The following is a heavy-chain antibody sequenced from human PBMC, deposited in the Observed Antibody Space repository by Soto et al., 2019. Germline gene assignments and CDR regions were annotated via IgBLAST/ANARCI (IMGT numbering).Heavy chain of an antibody. V-gene: IGHV1-69*13. CDR1: GGTFSSYA. J-gene: IGHJ4*02. CDR2: IIPIFGTA. D-gene: IGHD5-18*01. Sequence: SVKVSCKASGGTFSSYAISWVRQAPGQGLEWMGGIIPIFGTANYAQKFQGRVTITADESTSTAYMELSSLRSEDTAVYYCARRRIQLCYFDYWGQGTLVTVSS. CDR3: ARRRIQLCYFDY.